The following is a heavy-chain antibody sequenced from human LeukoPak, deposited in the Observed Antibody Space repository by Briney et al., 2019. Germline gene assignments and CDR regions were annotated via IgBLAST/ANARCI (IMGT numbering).Heavy chain of an antibody. D-gene: IGHD3-10*01. CDR3: ARGGRAYGSGTFDP. V-gene: IGHV4-59*08. CDR1: GGSLSSYY. Sequence: SETLSLTCTVSGGSLSSYYWSWIRQPPGKGLEWIGYIYYSGSTNYNPSLKSRVTISVDTSKNQFSLKLSSVTAADTAVYYCARGGRAYGSGTFDPWGQGTLVTVSS. CDR2: IYYSGST. J-gene: IGHJ5*02.